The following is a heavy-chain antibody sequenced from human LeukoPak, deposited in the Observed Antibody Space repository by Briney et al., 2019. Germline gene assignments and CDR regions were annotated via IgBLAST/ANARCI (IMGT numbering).Heavy chain of an antibody. J-gene: IGHJ4*02. CDR3: VRQGTVGEFDY. CDR2: IISDGSMT. CDR1: GFTLSNHW. D-gene: IGHD1-26*01. V-gene: IGHV3-74*01. Sequence: PGGSLRVSCAASGFTLSNHWMHWVRQAPGKGLVWVSRIISDGSMTNYADSVKGRFTISRDNAKNTLYMQMKSLRADDTAVYYCVRQGTVGEFDYRGQGTLVTVSS.